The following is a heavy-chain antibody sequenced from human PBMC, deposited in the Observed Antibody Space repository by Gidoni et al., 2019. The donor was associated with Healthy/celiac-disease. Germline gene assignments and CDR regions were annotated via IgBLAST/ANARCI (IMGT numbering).Heavy chain of an antibody. CDR1: GFTFDDYA. Sequence: EVQLVESGGGLVQPGRSLRLSCAASGFTFDDYAMHWVRQAPGKGLEWVSGISWNSGSIGYADSVKGRFTISRDNAKNSLYLQMNSLRAEDTALYYCARGAWFGELLLNYWGQGTLVTVSS. D-gene: IGHD3-10*01. J-gene: IGHJ4*02. CDR3: ARGAWFGELLLNY. CDR2: ISWNSGSI. V-gene: IGHV3-9*01.